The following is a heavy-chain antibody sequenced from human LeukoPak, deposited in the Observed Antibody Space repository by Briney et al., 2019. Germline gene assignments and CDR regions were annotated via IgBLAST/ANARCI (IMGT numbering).Heavy chain of an antibody. J-gene: IGHJ4*02. CDR2: INPNSGGT. Sequence: ASVKVSCKASGYTFTGYYMHWVRQAPGQGLEWMGWINPNSGGTNYAQKFQGRVTMTRDTSISTVYMELSRPRSDDTAVYYCARATRYYGSGSYYQFDYWGQGTLVTVSS. D-gene: IGHD3-10*01. CDR1: GYTFTGYY. CDR3: ARATRYYGSGSYYQFDY. V-gene: IGHV1-2*02.